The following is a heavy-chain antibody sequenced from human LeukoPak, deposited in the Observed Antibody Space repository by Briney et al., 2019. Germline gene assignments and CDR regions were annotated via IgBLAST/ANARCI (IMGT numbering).Heavy chain of an antibody. CDR3: ARDGGGYRALDP. CDR2: IYYTWST. J-gene: IGHJ5*02. Sequence: SETLSLTCTVSGGSISSYYWSWIRQPPGKGLEWIGYIYYTWSTNYNPSLKSRVTISVDTSKNQFSLKLSSVTAADTAVYYCARDGGGYRALDPWGQGTLVTVSS. V-gene: IGHV4-59*01. CDR1: GGSISSYY. D-gene: IGHD5-12*01.